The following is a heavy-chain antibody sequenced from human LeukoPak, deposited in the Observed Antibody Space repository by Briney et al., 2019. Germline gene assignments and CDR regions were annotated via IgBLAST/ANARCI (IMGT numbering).Heavy chain of an antibody. CDR1: GFTFSDYY. D-gene: IGHD4-17*01. V-gene: IGHV3-11*04. Sequence: PGGSLRLSCAASGFTFSDYYMSWIRQAPGKWLEWVSYISSSGSTIYYADSVKGRFTISRDNAKNSLYLQMNSLRAEDTAVYYCANNGATVTTNYVYYYYMDVWGKGTTVTISS. CDR2: ISSSGSTI. J-gene: IGHJ6*03. CDR3: ANNGATVTTNYVYYYYMDV.